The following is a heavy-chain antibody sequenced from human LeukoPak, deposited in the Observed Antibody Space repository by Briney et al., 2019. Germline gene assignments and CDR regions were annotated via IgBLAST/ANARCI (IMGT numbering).Heavy chain of an antibody. CDR2: ISSSSYI. CDR3: ARDLVASDFDY. J-gene: IGHJ4*02. V-gene: IGHV3-21*01. D-gene: IGHD2-8*02. CDR1: GFTFSSYS. Sequence: GGSLRLSCAASGFTFSSYSMNWVRQAPGKGLEWVSSISSSSYIYYADSVKGRFTISRDNAKNSLYLQMNSLRAEDTAVYYCARDLVASDFDYWGQGTLVTVSS.